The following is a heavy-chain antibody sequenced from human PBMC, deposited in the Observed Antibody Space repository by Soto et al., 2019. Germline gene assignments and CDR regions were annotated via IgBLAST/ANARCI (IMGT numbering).Heavy chain of an antibody. CDR2: IYYSGST. V-gene: IGHV4-31*03. J-gene: IGHJ5*02. Sequence: PSETLSLTCTVYGGSISSGGYYWSWIRQHPGKGLEWIGYIYYSGSTYYNPSLKSRVTISVDTSKNQFSLKLSSVTAADTATYYCVSPHSESSNAFDLWGQGTLVTVSS. D-gene: IGHD3-10*01. CDR1: GGSISSGGYY. CDR3: VSPHSESSNAFDL.